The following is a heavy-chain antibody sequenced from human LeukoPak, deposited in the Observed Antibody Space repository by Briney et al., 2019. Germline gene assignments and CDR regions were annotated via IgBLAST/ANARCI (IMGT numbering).Heavy chain of an antibody. CDR2: ISSSSSYI. V-gene: IGHV3-21*01. D-gene: IGHD5-18*01. Sequence: GGSLRLSCAASGFTFSSYSMNWVRQAPGKGLEWVSSISSSSSYIYYADSVKGRFTISRDNAKNSLYLQMNSLRAEDTAVYYCARGVGYSYGFYYYYYYMDVWGKGTTVTVSS. J-gene: IGHJ6*03. CDR1: GFTFSSYS. CDR3: ARGVGYSYGFYYYYYYMDV.